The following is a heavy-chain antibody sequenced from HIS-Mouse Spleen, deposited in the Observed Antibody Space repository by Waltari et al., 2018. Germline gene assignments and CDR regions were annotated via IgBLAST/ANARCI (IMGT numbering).Heavy chain of an antibody. J-gene: IGHJ2*01. CDR2: IYYSGST. Sequence: QLQLQESGPGLANPSESLSLTCTVPGCSISRSSYYWGWIRQPPGKGLEWIGSIYYSGSTYYNPSLKRRVTISVDTSKNQFSLKLSSVTAADTAVYYCAREIPYSSSWYDWYFDLWGRGTLVTVSS. CDR1: GCSISRSSYY. CDR3: AREIPYSSSWYDWYFDL. V-gene: IGHV4-39*07. D-gene: IGHD6-13*01.